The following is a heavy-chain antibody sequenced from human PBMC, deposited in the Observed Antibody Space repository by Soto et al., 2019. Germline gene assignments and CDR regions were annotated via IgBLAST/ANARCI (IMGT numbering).Heavy chain of an antibody. CDR3: ARGGHIVVVTAIVY. CDR2: INHSGST. D-gene: IGHD2-21*02. J-gene: IGHJ4*02. Sequence: KTSETLSLTCAVYGGSFSGYYWSWIRQPPGKGLEWIGEINHSGSTNYNPSLKSRVTISVDTSKNQFSLKLSSVTAADTAVYYCARGGHIVVVTAIVYWGQGTLVTVSS. V-gene: IGHV4-34*01. CDR1: GGSFSGYY.